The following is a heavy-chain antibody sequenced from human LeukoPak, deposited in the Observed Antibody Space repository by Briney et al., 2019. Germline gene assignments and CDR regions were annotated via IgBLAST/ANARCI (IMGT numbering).Heavy chain of an antibody. D-gene: IGHD6-6*01. CDR2: INPTGGST. V-gene: IGHV1-46*01. CDR3: AGTAARRFDY. J-gene: IGHJ4*02. Sequence: ASVKVSCKASGYTFPSYFMHWVRQAPGQGLEWMGIINPTGGSTTYAQKFQGRVTMTRDTSTSTVYMELSSLRSDDTAVYYCAGTAARRFDYWGQGTLVTVSS. CDR1: GYTFPSYF.